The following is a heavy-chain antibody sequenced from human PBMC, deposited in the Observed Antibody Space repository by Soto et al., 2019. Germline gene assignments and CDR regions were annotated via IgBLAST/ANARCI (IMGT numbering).Heavy chain of an antibody. J-gene: IGHJ6*02. CDR3: ATGGHNDGYNFYHGMDV. V-gene: IGHV1-69*01. CDR1: GGIFTNNA. Sequence: QVQVVQSGAEVKKPGSSVKVSCKVSGGIFTNNAISWVRQAPGQGLEWLGGVIPLFDTAYYAQIFRGRLRISAAGATPTAYMALSGLTSADTAVYFCATGGHNDGYNFYHGMDVWGQGTTVTVS. D-gene: IGHD3-16*01. CDR2: VIPLFDTA.